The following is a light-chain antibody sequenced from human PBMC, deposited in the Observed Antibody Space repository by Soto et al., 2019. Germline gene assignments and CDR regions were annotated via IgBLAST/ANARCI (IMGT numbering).Light chain of an antibody. Sequence: EIVLTQSPGTLSLSPVERATLSFMASQTVRNNYLAWYQQKPGQAPRLLIYDASSRATGIPDRFSGGGSGTDFTLTISRLEPEDFAVYYCQHYGTSPPITFGQGTRLEIK. CDR2: DAS. J-gene: IGKJ5*01. CDR1: QTVRNNY. CDR3: QHYGTSPPIT. V-gene: IGKV3-20*01.